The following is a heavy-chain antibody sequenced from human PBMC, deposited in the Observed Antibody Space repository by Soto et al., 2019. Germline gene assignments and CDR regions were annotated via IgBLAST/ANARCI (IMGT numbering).Heavy chain of an antibody. D-gene: IGHD1-26*01. CDR2: INGDGTRT. V-gene: IGHV3-74*01. CDR1: GFTFSIHW. J-gene: IGHJ4*02. CDR3: AIIPPSAVAATTDVDY. Sequence: GRSLRLSCAASGFTFSIHWMHWVRQVPGKGLVLVSRINGDGTRTGYADSVKGRFTISRDNAENTLYLLMNSLRAEDTALYYCAIIPPSAVAATTDVDYWGQGTLVAASS.